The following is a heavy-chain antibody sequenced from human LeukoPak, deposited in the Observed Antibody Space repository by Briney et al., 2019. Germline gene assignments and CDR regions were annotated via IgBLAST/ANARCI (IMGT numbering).Heavy chain of an antibody. V-gene: IGHV1-24*01. CDR1: GYTLTELS. Sequence: ASVKVSCKVSGYTLTELSMHWVRQAPGKGLEWMGGFDPENGETIYAQKFQGRVTITRNTSISTAYMELSSLRSEDTAVYYCASRAYYYDSSGYPSDAFDIWGQGTMVTVSS. J-gene: IGHJ3*02. CDR3: ASRAYYYDSSGYPSDAFDI. CDR2: FDPENGET. D-gene: IGHD3-22*01.